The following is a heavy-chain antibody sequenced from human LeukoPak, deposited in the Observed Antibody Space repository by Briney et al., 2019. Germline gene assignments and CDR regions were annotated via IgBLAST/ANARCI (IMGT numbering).Heavy chain of an antibody. V-gene: IGHV3-9*01. Sequence: GGSLRLSCAASGFTFDDYAMHWVRQAPGKGLEWVSGISWNSGSIGYADSVKGRFTISRDNAKNSLYLQMNSLRAEDTALYYCAKDRNGGSPYYFDFWGQGTLVTVSS. D-gene: IGHD1-26*01. J-gene: IGHJ4*02. CDR3: AKDRNGGSPYYFDF. CDR2: ISWNSGSI. CDR1: GFTFDDYA.